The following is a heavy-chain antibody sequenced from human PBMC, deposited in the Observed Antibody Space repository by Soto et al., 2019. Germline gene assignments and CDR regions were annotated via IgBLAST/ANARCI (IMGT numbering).Heavy chain of an antibody. J-gene: IGHJ5*02. Sequence: WRSLRLSCSPSAFTFSNYAVNWVRQAPGKGQEWVAIILYDGRVQHYADSGKRRFTVSRDNSKNTVYLQMHSLTPEDTATYYCARAASVAVLNWFDPWGQGTLVAV. D-gene: IGHD6-6*01. V-gene: IGHV3-30*08. CDR2: ILYDGRVQ. CDR3: ARAASVAVLNWFDP. CDR1: AFTFSNYA.